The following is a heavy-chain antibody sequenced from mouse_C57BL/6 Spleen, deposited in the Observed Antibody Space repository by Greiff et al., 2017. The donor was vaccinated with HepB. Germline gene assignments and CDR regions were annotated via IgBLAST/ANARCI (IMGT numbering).Heavy chain of an antibody. J-gene: IGHJ4*01. V-gene: IGHV1-54*01. CDR3: ARSNSMDY. D-gene: IGHD4-1*01. CDR2: INPGSGGT. Sequence: VKLQESGAELVRPGTSVKVSCKASGYAFPNYLIEWVKQRPGQGLEWIGVINPGSGGTNYNEKFKGKATLTGDKSSSTAYMQLSSLSSEDSAVYFCARSNSMDYWGQGTSVTVSS. CDR1: GYAFPNYL.